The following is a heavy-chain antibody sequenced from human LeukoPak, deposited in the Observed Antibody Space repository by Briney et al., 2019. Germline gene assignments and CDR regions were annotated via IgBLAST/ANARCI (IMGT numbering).Heavy chain of an antibody. J-gene: IGHJ6*02. CDR3: ARERTSYGYYYYYGMDV. CDR2: IYSGGST. Sequence: GGSLRLSCAASGFTVSSNYMSWVSQAPGKGLEWVSVIYSGGSTYYADSVKGRFTISRDNSKNTLYLQMNSLRAEDTAVYYCARERTSYGYYYYYGMDVWGQGTTVTVSS. D-gene: IGHD5-18*01. CDR1: GFTVSSNY. V-gene: IGHV3-53*01.